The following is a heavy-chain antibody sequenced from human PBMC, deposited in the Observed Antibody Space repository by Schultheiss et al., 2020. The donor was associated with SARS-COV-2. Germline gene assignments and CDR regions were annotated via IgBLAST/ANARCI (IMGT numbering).Heavy chain of an antibody. Sequence: GGSLRLSCAASGFNLSSYNMNWVRQAPGKGLEWLSYTSRDETSVHYADSVRGRFTIYRDNAKTALYLHMNSLRAEDTAVYFCARDRIPGVGAFDIWGQGTVVTVS. CDR3: ARDRIPGVGAFDI. CDR1: GFNLSSYN. D-gene: IGHD2-2*01. J-gene: IGHJ3*02. CDR2: TSRDETSV. V-gene: IGHV3-48*03.